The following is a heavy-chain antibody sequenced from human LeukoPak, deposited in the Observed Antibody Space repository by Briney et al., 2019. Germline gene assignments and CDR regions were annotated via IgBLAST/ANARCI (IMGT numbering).Heavy chain of an antibody. CDR3: ARGGSSLDS. CDR1: GASINGYF. Sequence: PSETLSLTCTVSGASINGYFWNWIRQPPGKGLEWIGYIYYSGNANYNPPLYNPSLKRRLTILVDTSKNQFSLKLSSVAAVDTAVYYCARGGSSLDSWGQGTLVTVSS. CDR2: IYYSGNA. J-gene: IGHJ4*02. V-gene: IGHV4-59*01. D-gene: IGHD6-13*01.